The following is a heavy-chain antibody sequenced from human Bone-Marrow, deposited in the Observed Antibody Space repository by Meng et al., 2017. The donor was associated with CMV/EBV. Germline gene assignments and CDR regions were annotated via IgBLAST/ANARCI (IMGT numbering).Heavy chain of an antibody. CDR1: GFTFSSYW. CDR2: IKQDGSEK. CDR3: ARAPGSSSGWGYYYYGMDV. V-gene: IGHV3-7*01. Sequence: ESLKISCAASGFTFSSYWMHWVRQAPGKGLEWVANIKQDGSEKYYVDSVKGRFTISRDNAKNSLYLQMNSLRAEDTAVYYCARAPGSSSGWGYYYYGMDVWGQGTTVTVSS. J-gene: IGHJ6*02. D-gene: IGHD6-6*01.